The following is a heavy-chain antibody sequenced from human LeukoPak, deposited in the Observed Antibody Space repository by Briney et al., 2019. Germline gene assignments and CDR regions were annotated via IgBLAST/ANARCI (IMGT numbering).Heavy chain of an antibody. Sequence: ASVKVSCEASGYTLSNYAINWVRQATGQGLEWMGWMNPNSGNTGYAQEFQGRVTMTWDPSIGTAYMELRSLRSEDTALSYCARGTVVDYWGQGTLVTVSS. J-gene: IGHJ4*02. CDR1: GYTLSNYA. V-gene: IGHV1-8*01. CDR3: ARGTVVDY. CDR2: MNPNSGNT. D-gene: IGHD2-15*01.